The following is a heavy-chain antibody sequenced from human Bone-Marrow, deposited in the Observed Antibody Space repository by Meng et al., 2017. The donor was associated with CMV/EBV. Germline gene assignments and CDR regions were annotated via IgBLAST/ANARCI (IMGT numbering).Heavy chain of an antibody. CDR3: ARDSKAAVGRFDP. V-gene: IGHV3-21*01. J-gene: IGHJ5*02. CDR2: ISSSSSYI. CDR1: GFTFSSYS. D-gene: IGHD6-13*01. Sequence: GESLKISCAASGFTFSSYSMNWVRQAPGKGLEWVSSISSSSSYIYYADSVKGRFTISRDNAKNSLYLQMNSLRAEDTAVYYCARDSKAAVGRFDPWGQGTLVTVSS.